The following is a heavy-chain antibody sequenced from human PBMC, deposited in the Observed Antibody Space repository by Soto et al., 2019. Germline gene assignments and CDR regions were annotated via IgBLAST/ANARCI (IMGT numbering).Heavy chain of an antibody. CDR3: ARTREGTTTYYFDY. J-gene: IGHJ4*02. CDR2: IYYTGSN. Sequence: QLQLQESGPGLVKPSETLSLTCTVSGGSINSYYWSWTRQSPGKGLEWIGYIYYTGSNNNYNPSLKGRVTISVDSSKTQFSLRLTSVTASDTAVYYCARTREGTTTYYFDYWGQGTLVTVSS. D-gene: IGHD1-26*01. CDR1: GGSINSYY. V-gene: IGHV4-59*01.